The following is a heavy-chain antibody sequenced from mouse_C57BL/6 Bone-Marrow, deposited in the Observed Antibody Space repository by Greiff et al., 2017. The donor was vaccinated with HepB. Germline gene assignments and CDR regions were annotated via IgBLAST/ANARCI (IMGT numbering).Heavy chain of an antibody. Sequence: VKLQQSGPELVKPGASVKISCKASGYAFSSSWMNWVKQRPGKGLEWIGRIYPGDGDTNYNGKFKGKATLTADKSSSTAYMQLRSLTSEDSAVYFCSSLYGYDTLYFDFWGTGTTVTVSS. CDR1: GYAFSSSW. V-gene: IGHV1-82*01. CDR2: IYPGDGDT. D-gene: IGHD2-2*01. J-gene: IGHJ1*03. CDR3: SSLYGYDTLYFDF.